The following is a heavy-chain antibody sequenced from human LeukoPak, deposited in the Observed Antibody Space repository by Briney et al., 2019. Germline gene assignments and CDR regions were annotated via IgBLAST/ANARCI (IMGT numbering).Heavy chain of an antibody. CDR3: ARRRGYSYGYHYFDY. D-gene: IGHD5-18*01. CDR2: INHSGST. CDR1: GGSFSGYY. Sequence: PSETLSLXCAVYGGSFSGYYWSWIRQPPGKGLEWIGEINHSGSTNYNPSLKSRVTISVDTSKNQFSLKLSSVTAADTAVYYCARRRGYSYGYHYFDYWGQGTLVTVSS. J-gene: IGHJ4*02. V-gene: IGHV4-34*01.